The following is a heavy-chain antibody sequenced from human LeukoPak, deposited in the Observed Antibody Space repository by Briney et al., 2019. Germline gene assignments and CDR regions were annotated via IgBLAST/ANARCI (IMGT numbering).Heavy chain of an antibody. Sequence: GGSLSLACAASGFTFSSYSMSWVRQAPGKGLEWVSSISSSSSYIYYADSVKGRFTISRDNAKNSLYLQMNSLRAEDTAVYYCARIFHYYDSSGYYTSYYYYYMDVWGKGTTVTVSS. CDR1: GFTFSSYS. D-gene: IGHD3-22*01. J-gene: IGHJ6*03. V-gene: IGHV3-21*01. CDR2: ISSSSSYI. CDR3: ARIFHYYDSSGYYTSYYYYYMDV.